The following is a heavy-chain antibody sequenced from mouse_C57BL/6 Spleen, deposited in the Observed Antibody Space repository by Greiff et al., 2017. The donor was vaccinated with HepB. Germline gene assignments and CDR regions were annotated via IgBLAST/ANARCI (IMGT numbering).Heavy chain of an antibody. CDR2: IDPETGGT. CDR3: TRINDYWYFDV. J-gene: IGHJ1*03. Sequence: VQLQQSGAELVRPGASVTLSCKASGYTFTDYEMHWVKQTPVHGLEWIGAIDPETGGTAYNQKFKGKAILTADKSSSTAYMELRSLTSEDSAVYYCTRINDYWYFDVWGTGTTVTVSS. CDR1: GYTFTDYE. V-gene: IGHV1-15*01.